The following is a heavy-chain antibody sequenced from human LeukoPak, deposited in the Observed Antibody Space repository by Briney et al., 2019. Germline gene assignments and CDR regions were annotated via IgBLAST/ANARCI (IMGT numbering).Heavy chain of an antibody. CDR3: AKQRSEVPVAAANY. CDR1: GFTFSSYG. Sequence: GGSLRLSCAASGFTFSSYGMHWVRQAPGKGLEWVSGISGSGASTYYEDSVKGQFTISRDNSKNTLYLQMNSLRVEDTAVYYCAKQRSEVPVAAANYWGQGSLVTVSS. V-gene: IGHV3-23*01. CDR2: ISGSGAST. D-gene: IGHD2-2*01. J-gene: IGHJ4*02.